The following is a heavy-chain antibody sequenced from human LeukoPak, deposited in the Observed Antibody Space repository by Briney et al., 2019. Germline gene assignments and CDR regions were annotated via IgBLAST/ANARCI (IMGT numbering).Heavy chain of an antibody. Sequence: GGSLRLSCAASGFTFSSYTMCWVRQAPDKWLGWVAVISYDGGNKDYADTVKGRFTISRDNSKNTLSLQMNSLRPEDTAVYYCARDLKGSNYDILTGPIGAYWGQGTLVTVSS. J-gene: IGHJ4*02. CDR3: ARDLKGSNYDILTGPIGAY. CDR1: GFTFSSYT. V-gene: IGHV3-30*04. CDR2: ISYDGGNK. D-gene: IGHD3-9*01.